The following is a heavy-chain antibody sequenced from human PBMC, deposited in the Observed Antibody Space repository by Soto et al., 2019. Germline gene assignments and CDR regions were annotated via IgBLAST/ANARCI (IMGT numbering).Heavy chain of an antibody. CDR2: VNPSGGST. J-gene: IGHJ4*02. Sequence: ASVKVSCKASGYLFTAYSMHWVRLAPGQGLEWMGVVNPSGGSTKYAQNFQGRVTMTRDTSTTTIYMELSSLRSDDTAVYYCAVHTIIAAAGTSYFDYWGQGTLVTVSS. D-gene: IGHD6-13*01. CDR1: GYLFTAYS. V-gene: IGHV1-46*03. CDR3: AVHTIIAAAGTSYFDY.